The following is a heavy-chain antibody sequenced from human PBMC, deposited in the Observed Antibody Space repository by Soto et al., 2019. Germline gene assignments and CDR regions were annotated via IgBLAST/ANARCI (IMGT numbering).Heavy chain of an antibody. CDR1: GFTFSSYA. CDR3: AKESLAGVRGVMYYFDY. Sequence: GESLKISCAASGFTFSSYAMSWVRQAPGKGLEWVSAIRGSGGSTYYADSVKGRFTISRDNSKNTLYLQMNRLRAEDTAVYYCAKESLAGVRGVMYYFDYWGQGTLVTVSS. CDR2: IRGSGGST. J-gene: IGHJ4*02. D-gene: IGHD3-10*01. V-gene: IGHV3-23*01.